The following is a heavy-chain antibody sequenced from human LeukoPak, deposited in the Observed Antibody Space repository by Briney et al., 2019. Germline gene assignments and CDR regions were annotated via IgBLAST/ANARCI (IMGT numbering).Heavy chain of an antibody. D-gene: IGHD3-9*01. V-gene: IGHV3-74*01. CDR3: ASSMDVLRYFAWSDYYYYGMDV. CDR1: GFTFSSYG. Sequence: GRSLRLSCAASGFTFSSYGMHWVRQAPGKGLVGVSRINSDGSSTSYADSVKGGFTISRDNAKNTVYLQMNRLRAEDTAGYYCASSMDVLRYFAWSDYYYYGMDVWGQGTTVTVSS. J-gene: IGHJ6*02. CDR2: INSDGSST.